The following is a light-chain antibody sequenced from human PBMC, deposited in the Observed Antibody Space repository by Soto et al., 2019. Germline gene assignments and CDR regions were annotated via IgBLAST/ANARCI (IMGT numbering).Light chain of an antibody. CDR1: QSLSSNY. V-gene: IGKV3-20*01. Sequence: EIVLTQSPGALSLSPGERAILSCRASQSLSSNYLAWYQQKPGQAPRLLIYGTSSRATGIPDRFSGSGSGKDFTLTISRLEPEDFAVYYCQQFGYFGGGTKVEIK. CDR3: QQFGY. J-gene: IGKJ4*01. CDR2: GTS.